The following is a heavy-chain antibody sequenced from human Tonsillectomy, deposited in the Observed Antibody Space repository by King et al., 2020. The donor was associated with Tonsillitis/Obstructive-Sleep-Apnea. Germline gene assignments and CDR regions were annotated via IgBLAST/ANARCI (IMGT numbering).Heavy chain of an antibody. D-gene: IGHD2-2*01. J-gene: IGHJ3*02. CDR2: INTNTGNP. CDR1: GYTFTSFA. V-gene: IGHV7-4-1*02. Sequence: QLVQSGSELKKPGASVKVSCKASGYTFTSFAMNWVRQAPGQDLEWMGWINTNTGNPTYAQGFTGRFVFSLDTSVSTAYLQISSLKAEDTAVYYCARERITFAYCSSTSCFGDAFDIWGQGTLVTVSS. CDR3: ARERITFAYCSSTSCFGDAFDI.